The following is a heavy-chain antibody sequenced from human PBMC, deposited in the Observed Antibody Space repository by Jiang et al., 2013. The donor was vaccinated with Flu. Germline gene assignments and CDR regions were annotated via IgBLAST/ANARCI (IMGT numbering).Heavy chain of an antibody. CDR2: INTYTGNP. J-gene: IGHJ4*02. V-gene: IGHV7-4-1*02. CDR1: GYSFTTYA. CDR3: ARDTQHSRFPY. Sequence: QSGSELKKPGASVKVSCKASGYSFTTYAMNWVRQAPGQGLEWVGWINTYTGNPTYAQDFTGRFVLSVDTSVSTAFLEITTLKAEDSAVYYCARDTQHSRFPYWGQGTLVAVSS. D-gene: IGHD6-13*01.